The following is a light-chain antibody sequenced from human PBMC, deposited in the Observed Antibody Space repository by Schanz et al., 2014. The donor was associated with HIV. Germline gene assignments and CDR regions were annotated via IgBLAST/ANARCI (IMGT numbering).Light chain of an antibody. J-gene: IGKJ1*01. CDR2: ATS. CDR1: QRLSSSY. Sequence: EIVLTQSPGSLSLSPGGRATLSCGASQRLSSSYLAWYQQKRDQPPRLVIYATSTRAAGIPDRFSGTGSGTDFTLTISSLQSEDFALYYCQQYNNWPPGTFGQGTKVEVK. CDR3: QQYNNWPPGT. V-gene: IGKV3-20*01.